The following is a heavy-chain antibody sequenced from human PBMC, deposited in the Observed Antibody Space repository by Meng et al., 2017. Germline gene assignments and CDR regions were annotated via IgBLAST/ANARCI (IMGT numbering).Heavy chain of an antibody. J-gene: IGHJ4*02. D-gene: IGHD3-10*01. CDR1: GYTFTSYG. V-gene: IGHV1-18*01. Sequence: ASVKVSCKASGYTFTSYGISWVRQAPGQGLEWMGWISAYNGNTNYAQKLQGRVTMTTDTSTSIAYMGLRSLRSDDTAVYYCARIPINYYGSGSYYNKFDYWGQGTLVTVSS. CDR2: ISAYNGNT. CDR3: ARIPINYYGSGSYYNKFDY.